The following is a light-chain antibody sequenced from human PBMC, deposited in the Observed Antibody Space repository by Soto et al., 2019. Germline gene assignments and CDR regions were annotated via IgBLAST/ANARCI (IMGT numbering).Light chain of an antibody. V-gene: IGKV1-33*01. CDR2: DAS. J-gene: IGKJ4*01. CDR1: HDVSRN. CDR3: QQYNSKLS. Sequence: DIQMNQSPSSLSASEGARVTITCQSSHDVSRNLNWFQQKPGEAPQLLIYDASNLERGVPSRFSGSWSGTYITLTISSLQPAAVATYYCQQYNSKLSFGGGTEVEIK.